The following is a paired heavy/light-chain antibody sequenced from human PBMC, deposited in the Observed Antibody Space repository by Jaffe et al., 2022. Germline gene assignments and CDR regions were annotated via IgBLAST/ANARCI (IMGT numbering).Heavy chain of an antibody. D-gene: IGHD3-22*01. CDR2: IIPIFGTA. Sequence: QVQLVQSGAEVKKPGSSVKVSCKASGGTFSSYAISWVRQAPGQGLEWMGGIIPIFGTANYAQKFQGRVTITTDESTSTAYMELSSLRSEDTAVYYCARVEGYYYDSSRNDAFDIWGQGTMVTVSS. V-gene: IGHV1-69*05. J-gene: IGHJ3*02. CDR3: ARVEGYYYDSSRNDAFDI. CDR1: GGTFSSYA.
Light chain of an antibody. CDR3: NSRDSSGNHPV. Sequence: SSELTQDPAVSVALGQTVRITCQGDSLRSYYASWYQQKPGQAPVLVIYGKNNRPSGIPDRFSGSSSGNTASLTITGAQAEDEADYYCNSRDSSGNHPVFGGGTKLTVL. CDR1: SLRSYY. V-gene: IGLV3-19*01. CDR2: GKN. J-gene: IGLJ2*01.